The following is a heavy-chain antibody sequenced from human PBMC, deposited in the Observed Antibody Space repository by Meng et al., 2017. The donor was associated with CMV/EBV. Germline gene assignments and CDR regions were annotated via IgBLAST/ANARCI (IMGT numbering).Heavy chain of an antibody. Sequence: GGSLRLSCAASGFTVSSNYMSWVRQAPGKGLEWVSFIYSGGSTYDADSVKGRFTISRDNSKNQLYLQMNSLRAEDTAVYYCATTSYYGSGSYFTLDYWGQGTLVTVSS. CDR3: ATTSYYGSGSYFTLDY. J-gene: IGHJ4*02. D-gene: IGHD3-10*01. V-gene: IGHV3-53*01. CDR2: IYSGGST. CDR1: GFTVSSNY.